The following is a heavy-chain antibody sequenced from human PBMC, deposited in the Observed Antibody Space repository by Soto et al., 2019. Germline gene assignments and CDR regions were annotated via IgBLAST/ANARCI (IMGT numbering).Heavy chain of an antibody. V-gene: IGHV2-5*01. J-gene: IGHJ4*02. CDR1: GFSLSTSGVG. Sequence: QITLRESGPTLVNPTQPLTLTCTFSGFSLSTSGVGVGWIRQPPGKALEWLALIYWNDDTRYSTSLKSRLTSTKDTAKTQVVLTMTNIDPVDTATYYCAHVPLVEASRCWCQGSLVTVAS. D-gene: IGHD3-10*01. CDR3: AHVPLVEASRC. CDR2: IYWNDDT.